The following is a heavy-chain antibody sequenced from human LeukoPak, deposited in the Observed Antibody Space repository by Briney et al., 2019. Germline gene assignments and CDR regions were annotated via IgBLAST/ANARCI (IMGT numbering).Heavy chain of an antibody. D-gene: IGHD4-11*01. CDR3: RRFYSNFGDY. CDR2: VSAYNGKT. J-gene: IGHJ4*02. Sequence: ASVKVSCKASNYSFINYGIGWVRQAPGPGLEWMGWVSAYNGKTSYAEQFRGRVTMTADTSTATGYMELTGLTSDDTAVYYCRRFYSNFGDYWGQGTRVAVSS. V-gene: IGHV1-18*01. CDR1: NYSFINYG.